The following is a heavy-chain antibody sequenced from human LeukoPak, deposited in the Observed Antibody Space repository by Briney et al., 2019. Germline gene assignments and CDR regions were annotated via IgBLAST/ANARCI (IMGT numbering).Heavy chain of an antibody. CDR1: GYTLTELS. Sequence: ASVKVSCKVSGYTLTELSMHWVRQAPGKGLEWMGGFDPEDGETIYAQKFQGRVTMTEDTSTDTAYMELSSLRSEDTAVYYCARDHGHYDFWSGFGRYYYYGMDVWAKGPRSPSP. V-gene: IGHV1-24*01. D-gene: IGHD3-3*01. CDR3: ARDHGHYDFWSGFGRYYYYGMDV. CDR2: FDPEDGET. J-gene: IGHJ6*02.